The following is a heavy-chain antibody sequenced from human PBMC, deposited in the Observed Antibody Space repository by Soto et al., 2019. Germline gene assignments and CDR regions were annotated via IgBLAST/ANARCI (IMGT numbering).Heavy chain of an antibody. D-gene: IGHD6-13*01. J-gene: IGHJ4*02. CDR2: ISYDGSNK. CDR1: GFTFSSYG. Sequence: PGGSLRLSCAASGFTFSSYGMHWVRQAPGKGLEWVAVISYDGSNKYYADSVKGRFTISRDNSKNTLYLQMNSLRAEDTAVYYCEQESSSWYSGPDYWGQGTLVTVSS. V-gene: IGHV3-30*18. CDR3: EQESSSWYSGPDY.